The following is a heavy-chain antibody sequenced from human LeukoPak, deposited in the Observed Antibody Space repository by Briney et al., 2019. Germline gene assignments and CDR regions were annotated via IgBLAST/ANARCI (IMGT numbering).Heavy chain of an antibody. CDR1: GGSITRGSYY. CDR2: VFTSGNT. CDR3: ARGTGSLFY. V-gene: IGHV4-61*09. Sequence: SETLSLTCAVSGGSITRGSYYWTWLRQRAGKALEWIGHVFTSGNTNYNPSLKGRVTISIETSKSQFSLNLNSVTAADTAVYYCARGTGSLFYWGHGILVTVSS. J-gene: IGHJ4*01. D-gene: IGHD3-10*01.